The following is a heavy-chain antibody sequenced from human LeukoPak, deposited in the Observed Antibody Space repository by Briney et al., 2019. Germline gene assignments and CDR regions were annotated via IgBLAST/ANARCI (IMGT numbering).Heavy chain of an antibody. D-gene: IGHD6-25*01. CDR1: KDTFDNYW. V-gene: IGHV5-51*01. CDR3: ARLLAAPYYINF. CDR2: IYPRDSDT. Sequence: GESLKISCNGSKDTFDNYWIGWVRQMPGKGLEWMGIIYPRDSDTRYSPSFQGQVSISVDTSIDTAYLQWSSVEASDTAMYYCARLLAAPYYINFWGQGTLVTVSS. J-gene: IGHJ4*02.